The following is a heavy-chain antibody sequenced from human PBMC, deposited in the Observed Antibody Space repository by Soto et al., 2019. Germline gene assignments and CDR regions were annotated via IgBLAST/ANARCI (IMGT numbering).Heavy chain of an antibody. CDR1: GYTFANYY. V-gene: IGHV1-46*01. CDR2: INPSGGAT. D-gene: IGHD3-16*01. J-gene: IGHJ5*02. Sequence: QVRLVQSGAEVQNPGASVKLSCEASGYTFANYYVHWVRQAPGQGLQWMGKINPSGGATTYAQKFQGRVTISWDESAKSVYMDMRSLRGDDTAVYYCAKQTVELSLGGFDPWGQGTLVTVSS. CDR3: AKQTVELSLGGFDP.